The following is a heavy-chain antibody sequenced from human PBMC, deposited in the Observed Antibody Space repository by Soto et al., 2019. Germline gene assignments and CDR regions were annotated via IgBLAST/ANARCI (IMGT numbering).Heavy chain of an antibody. J-gene: IGHJ4*02. V-gene: IGHV3-23*01. CDR2: IXGSGGXT. D-gene: IGHD6-19*01. CDR3: AKEQWMGYTFDY. CDR1: GFTFGSYA. Sequence: PGXSXRLSCSASGFTFGSYAMSWVLQAPGRGLEWVSAIXGSGGXTYYADYVKGXXTVSRDNXXNTLYLQMNSLRAEDTAVYYCAKEQWMGYTFDYWGQGTLVTVSS.